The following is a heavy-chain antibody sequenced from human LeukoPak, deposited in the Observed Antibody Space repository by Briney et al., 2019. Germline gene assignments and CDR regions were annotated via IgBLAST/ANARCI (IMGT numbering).Heavy chain of an antibody. J-gene: IGHJ6*02. CDR3: ARDLSRLMAGMEI. Sequence: SETLSLTCTVSGDPITTAAYFWTWVRQLPGKGLEWIGYIHYGGKTYSNPSLKGRVNISLDTSKNQFSLRLTSVTAADTAIYFCARDLSRLMAGMEIWGQGTAVAISS. V-gene: IGHV4-31*03. D-gene: IGHD5-24*01. CDR2: IHYGGKT. CDR1: GDPITTAAYF.